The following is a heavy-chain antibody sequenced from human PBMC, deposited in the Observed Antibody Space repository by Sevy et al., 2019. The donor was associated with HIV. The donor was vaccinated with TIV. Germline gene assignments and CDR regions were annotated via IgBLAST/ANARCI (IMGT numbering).Heavy chain of an antibody. J-gene: IGHJ5*02. Sequence: SQTLSLTCTVSGGSISSSGYYWGWIRQPPGMGLEWLGSIYYSGSTYYKPSLKSRVTISVDTSKNQFSLKMNSVTAADTAVYYCARHPYGDYVGYFDPWGQGTLVTVSS. CDR2: IYYSGST. CDR3: ARHPYGDYVGYFDP. V-gene: IGHV4-39*01. D-gene: IGHD4-17*01. CDR1: GGSISSSGYY.